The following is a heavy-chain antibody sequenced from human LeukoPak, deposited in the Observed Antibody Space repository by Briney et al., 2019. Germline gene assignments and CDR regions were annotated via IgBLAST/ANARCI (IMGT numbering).Heavy chain of an antibody. Sequence: GGSLRLSCAASGFTFSSYSMNWVRQAPGKGLEWVSSISSSSSYIYYADSVKGRFTISRDNAKNSLYLQMNSLRAEDTAVYYCARATGEHYYDSSGYPFDYWGQGTLVTVSS. J-gene: IGHJ4*02. CDR3: ARATGEHYYDSSGYPFDY. CDR2: ISSSSSYI. CDR1: GFTFSSYS. D-gene: IGHD3-22*01. V-gene: IGHV3-21*01.